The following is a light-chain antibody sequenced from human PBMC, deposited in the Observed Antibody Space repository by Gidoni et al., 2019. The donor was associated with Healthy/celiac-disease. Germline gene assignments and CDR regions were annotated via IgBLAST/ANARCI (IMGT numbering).Light chain of an antibody. CDR3: QSYDSSLSGSVV. Sequence: QSVLTQPPSVSGAPGQRVTISCTGSSSNIGAGYDVHWYLQLPGTAPKPPIYGNSNRPSGVPDRFSGSKSGTSASLAITGLQAEDEADYYCQSYDSSLSGSVVFGGGTKLTVL. J-gene: IGLJ2*01. V-gene: IGLV1-40*01. CDR1: SSNIGAGYD. CDR2: GNS.